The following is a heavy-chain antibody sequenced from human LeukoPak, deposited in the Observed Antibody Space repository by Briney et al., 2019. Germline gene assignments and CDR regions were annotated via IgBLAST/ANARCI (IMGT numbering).Heavy chain of an antibody. J-gene: IGHJ4*02. Sequence: GGSLRLSCAASGFTFSSYAMSWVRQAPGKGLEWVSYISSSGSTIYYADSVKGRFTISRDNAKNSLYLQMNSLRAEDTAVYYCARDRGDSSSWFDYWGQGTLVTVSS. D-gene: IGHD6-13*01. V-gene: IGHV3-48*04. CDR3: ARDRGDSSSWFDY. CDR1: GFTFSSYA. CDR2: ISSSGSTI.